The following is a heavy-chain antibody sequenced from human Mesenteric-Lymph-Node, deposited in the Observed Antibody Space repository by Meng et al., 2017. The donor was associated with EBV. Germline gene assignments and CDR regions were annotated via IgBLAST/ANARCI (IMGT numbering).Heavy chain of an antibody. D-gene: IGHD3-10*01. V-gene: IGHV4-30-2*01. Sequence: QLQESGPGLVKPSQSLSLTCALSGGSISSDDYTWNWIRQPPGKGLEWIGNIFHTGSTQYKSSLKSRVTISVDRSKNQFSLRLHSVTAADTAVYYCVRRSIREGVGIDTWGHGTLVTVSS. CDR1: GGSISSDDYT. CDR2: IFHTGST. CDR3: VRRSIREGVGIDT. J-gene: IGHJ5*01.